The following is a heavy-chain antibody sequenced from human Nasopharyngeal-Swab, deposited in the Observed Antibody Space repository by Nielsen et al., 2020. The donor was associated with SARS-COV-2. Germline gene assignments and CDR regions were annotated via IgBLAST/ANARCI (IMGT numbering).Heavy chain of an antibody. Sequence: SVKVSCKVSGYTLTELSMHWVRQAPGQGLEWMGGIIPIFGTANYAQKFQGRVTITADESTSTAYMELSSLRSEDTAVYYCAGGDDSLTNSYYWGQGTLVTVSS. CDR1: GYTLTELS. J-gene: IGHJ4*02. D-gene: IGHD3-22*01. CDR2: IIPIFGTA. V-gene: IGHV1-69*13. CDR3: AGGDDSLTNSYY.